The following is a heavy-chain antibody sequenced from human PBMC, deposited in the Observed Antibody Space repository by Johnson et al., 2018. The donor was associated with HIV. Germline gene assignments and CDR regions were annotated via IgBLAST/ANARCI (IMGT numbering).Heavy chain of an antibody. Sequence: VQLVESGGGLIQPGGSLRLSCEISAFMFSKYNMAWIRQAPGKGLECLSYITSSGSSVYYTDSVKGRFTISRDNSKFTLSLHMNNLRVEDTAIYYCAKSFGDYNDDPFDIWGQGTMVTVSS. CDR2: ITSSGSSV. D-gene: IGHD4-17*01. V-gene: IGHV3-48*01. CDR1: AFMFSKYN. CDR3: AKSFGDYNDDPFDI. J-gene: IGHJ3*02.